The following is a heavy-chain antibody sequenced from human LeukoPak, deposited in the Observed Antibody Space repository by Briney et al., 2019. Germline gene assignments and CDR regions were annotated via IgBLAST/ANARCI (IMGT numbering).Heavy chain of an antibody. Sequence: PSETLSLTCPVSGGSISSYYWSWVRQAPGKGLEWIGYIYYSGSTNYNPSLKSRVTISVDTSKSQFSLKLSSVTAADTAVYYCARYPEGAFDIWGQGTMVTVSS. D-gene: IGHD2-2*01. CDR1: GGSISSYY. J-gene: IGHJ3*02. CDR3: ARYPEGAFDI. V-gene: IGHV4-59*01. CDR2: IYYSGST.